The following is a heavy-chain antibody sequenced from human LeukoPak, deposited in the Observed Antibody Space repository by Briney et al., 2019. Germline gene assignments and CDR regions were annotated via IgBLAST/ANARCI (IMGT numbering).Heavy chain of an antibody. V-gene: IGHV3-21*01. Sequence: PGGSLRLSCAAYGFTFSSYNMNWVRQAPGKGLELVSSIASSSSYISYADSVKGRYTISRDNAKNSLYLQMNGLRAEDTAVYYCARAGDGSMGAFDIWGQGTMVTVSS. CDR3: ARAGDGSMGAFDI. CDR1: GFTFSSYN. J-gene: IGHJ3*02. CDR2: IASSSSYI. D-gene: IGHD5-24*01.